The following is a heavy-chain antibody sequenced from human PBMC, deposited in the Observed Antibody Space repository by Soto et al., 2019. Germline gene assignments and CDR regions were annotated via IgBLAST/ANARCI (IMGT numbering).Heavy chain of an antibody. CDR3: ARDPPPGSGWYKDAFDI. CDR1: GYTFTSYG. V-gene: IGHV1-18*01. J-gene: IGHJ3*02. Sequence: ASVKVSCKASGYTFTSYGISWVRQAPGQGLEWMGWISAYNGNTNYAQKLQGRVTMTTDASTSTAYMELRSLRSDDTAVYYCARDPPPGSGWYKDAFDIWGQGTMVTVSS. D-gene: IGHD6-19*01. CDR2: ISAYNGNT.